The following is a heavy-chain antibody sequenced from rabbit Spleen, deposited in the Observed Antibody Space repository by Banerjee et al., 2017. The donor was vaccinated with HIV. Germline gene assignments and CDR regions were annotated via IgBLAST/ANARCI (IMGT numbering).Heavy chain of an antibody. CDR3: ARVMGATDDNL. Sequence: QSLEESGGDLVKPGASLILTCTTAGFSSSSSNWICWVRQAPGKGLEWIACIAADSSGSTYYASWAKGRFTISKTSSTTVTLQMTSLTAADTATYFCARVMGATDDNLWGPGTLVTVS. V-gene: IGHV1S40*01. CDR2: IAADSSGST. J-gene: IGHJ4*01. D-gene: IGHD6-1*01. CDR1: GFSSSSSNW.